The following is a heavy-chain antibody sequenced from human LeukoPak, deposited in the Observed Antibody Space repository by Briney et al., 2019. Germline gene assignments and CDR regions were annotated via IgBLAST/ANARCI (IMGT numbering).Heavy chain of an antibody. CDR1: GFTFSSYS. V-gene: IGHV3-21*01. J-gene: IGHJ4*02. Sequence: PGGSLRLSCAASGFTFSSYSMNWVRQAPGKGLEWVSSISSSSSYIYYADSVKGRFTISRDNAKNSLYLQMNSLRAEDTAGYYCASLRRTGANSVDYWGQGTLVTVSS. CDR3: ASLRRTGANSVDY. CDR2: ISSSSSYI. D-gene: IGHD2-8*02.